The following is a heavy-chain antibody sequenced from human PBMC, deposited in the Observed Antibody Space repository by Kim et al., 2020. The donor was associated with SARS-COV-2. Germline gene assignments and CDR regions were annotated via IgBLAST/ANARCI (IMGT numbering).Heavy chain of an antibody. V-gene: IGHV1-58*01. CDR1: GFTFTSSA. D-gene: IGHD3-9*01. Sequence: SVKVSCKASGFTFTSSAVQWVRQARGQRLEWIGWIVVGSGNTNYAQKFQERVTITRDMSTSTAYMELSSLRSEDTAVYYCAASPIRYFDWSPIDYWGQGTLVTVSS. J-gene: IGHJ4*02. CDR2: IVVGSGNT. CDR3: AASPIRYFDWSPIDY.